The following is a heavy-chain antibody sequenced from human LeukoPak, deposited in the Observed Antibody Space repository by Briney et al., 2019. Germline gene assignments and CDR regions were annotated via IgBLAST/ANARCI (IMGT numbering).Heavy chain of an antibody. CDR1: GGSISSYY. D-gene: IGHD5-18*01. J-gene: IGHJ5*02. CDR3: AGPAMVTWGPFA. CDR2: IYYSGST. Sequence: ETLSLTCTVSGGSISSYYWSWIRQPPGRGLEWIGYIYYSGSTNYNPSLKSRVTISVDTSKNQFSLRLSSVTAADTAVYYCAGPAMVTWGPFAWGQGTLVTVSS. V-gene: IGHV4-59*01.